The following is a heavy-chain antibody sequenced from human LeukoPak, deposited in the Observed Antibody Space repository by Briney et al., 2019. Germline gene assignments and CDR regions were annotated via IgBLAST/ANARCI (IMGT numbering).Heavy chain of an antibody. CDR1: GFXFDDYA. CDR2: ISGDGGST. CDR3: AKDIGERGYSVH. D-gene: IGHD5/OR15-5a*01. V-gene: IGHV3-43*02. Sequence: GGSLRLSCAASGFXFDDYAMHWVRQVPGKGLDWVSLISGDGGSTYYADSVKGRFTISRDNSKNSLYLQMNSLRTEDTALYYCAKDIGERGYSVHWGQGTLVTVSS. J-gene: IGHJ4*02.